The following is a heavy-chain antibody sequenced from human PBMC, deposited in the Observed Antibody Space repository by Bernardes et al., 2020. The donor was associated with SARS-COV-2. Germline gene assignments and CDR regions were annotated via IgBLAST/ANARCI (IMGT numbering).Heavy chain of an antibody. D-gene: IGHD6-19*01. CDR2: IYPGDSDT. CDR1: GDRFTTYR. Sequence: GGSLKISCKGSGDRFTTYRIGWVRPMPGNGLEWMGIIYPGDSDTTYSPPFQGQVTISVDKSFSTAYLQWSSLKASDTAIYYCARMSSRGWYDFDYWGQGTLVTVSS. V-gene: IGHV5-51*01. CDR3: ARMSSRGWYDFDY. J-gene: IGHJ4*02.